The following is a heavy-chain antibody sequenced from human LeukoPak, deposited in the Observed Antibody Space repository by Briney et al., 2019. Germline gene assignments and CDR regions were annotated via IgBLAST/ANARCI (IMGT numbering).Heavy chain of an antibody. CDR3: ARGYYYGSGSYYDP. J-gene: IGHJ5*02. Sequence: PSETLSLTCAVYGGSFSGYYWSWIRQPPGKGLEWIGEINHSGSTNYNPSLKSRVTISVDTSKNQFSLKLSSVTAADTVVYYCARGYYYGSGSYYDPWGQGTLVTVSS. CDR2: INHSGST. CDR1: GGSFSGYY. V-gene: IGHV4-34*01. D-gene: IGHD3-10*01.